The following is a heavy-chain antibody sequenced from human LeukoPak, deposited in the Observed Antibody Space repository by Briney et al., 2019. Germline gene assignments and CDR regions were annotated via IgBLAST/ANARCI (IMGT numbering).Heavy chain of an antibody. CDR3: ARAWREAAAFVYFHH. CDR1: GITFSNYA. CDR2: ISGSAHKI. Sequence: GGSLRLSCVASGITFSNYAVSWVRQAPEKGLDWVSVISGSAHKIRYADSVKGRFTISRDNAKNSLYLQMNSLRAEDTAVYYCARAWREAAAFVYFHHWGQGTLVTVSS. J-gene: IGHJ1*01. D-gene: IGHD6-13*01. V-gene: IGHV3-23*01.